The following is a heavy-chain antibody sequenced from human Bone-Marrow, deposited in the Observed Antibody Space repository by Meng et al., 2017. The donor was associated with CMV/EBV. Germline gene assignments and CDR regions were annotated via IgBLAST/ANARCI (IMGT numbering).Heavy chain of an antibody. Sequence: ASVKVSCKASGYTFTGYYMHWVRQAPGQGLEWMGWINPNSGGTNYAQKFQGRVTMSRDTSISTAYMELSRLRSDDTAVYYCARGIDYDFWSAPGYWGQGTLVTVSS. CDR1: GYTFTGYY. J-gene: IGHJ4*02. V-gene: IGHV1-2*02. D-gene: IGHD3-3*01. CDR2: INPNSGGT. CDR3: ARGIDYDFWSAPGY.